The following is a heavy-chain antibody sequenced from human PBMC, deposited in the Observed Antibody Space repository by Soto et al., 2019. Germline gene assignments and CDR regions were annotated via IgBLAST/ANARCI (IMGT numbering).Heavy chain of an antibody. CDR3: ARDSRDTSAYYDFWSGYYDY. Sequence: ASVKVSCKASGYTFTGHYMHWIRQVSGKRLEYLGWLKSDNGGTYYAPKFQGRVTFTRDTSTSTAYMELSSLRSEDTAVYYCARDSRDTSAYYDFWSGYYDYWGQGTLVTVSS. J-gene: IGHJ4*02. D-gene: IGHD3-3*01. V-gene: IGHV1-2*02. CDR2: LKSDNGGT. CDR1: GYTFTGHY.